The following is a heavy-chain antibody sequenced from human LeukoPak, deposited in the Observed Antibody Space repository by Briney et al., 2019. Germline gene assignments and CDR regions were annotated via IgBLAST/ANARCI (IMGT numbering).Heavy chain of an antibody. J-gene: IGHJ4*02. D-gene: IGHD6-19*01. CDR3: ARDRPRSSLLHSSGWYGFDY. CDR1: GYSISSGYY. V-gene: IGHV4-38-2*02. Sequence: SQTLSLTCTVSGYSISSGYYWGWIRQPPGKGLEWIGSIYHSGSTYYNPSLKSRVTISVDTSKNQFSLKLSSVTAADTAVYYCARDRPRSSLLHSSGWYGFDYWGQGTLVTVSS. CDR2: IYHSGST.